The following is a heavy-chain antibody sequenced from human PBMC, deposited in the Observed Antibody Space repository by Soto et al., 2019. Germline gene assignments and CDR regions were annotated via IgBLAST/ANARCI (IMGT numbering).Heavy chain of an antibody. CDR2: ISAYNANT. D-gene: IGHD1-7*01. V-gene: IGHV1-18*01. J-gene: IGHJ5*01. CDR1: GDTFTSYG. CDR3: ERASWNYDWCEC. Sequence: ASVKVSCKASGDTFTSYGMSWVRQAPGQGLEWMGWISAYNANTNYAQKLQGRVTMTTDTSTCTAYMEPGSLRSDVTVVYYFERASWNYDWCECWRRGTLVTVSS.